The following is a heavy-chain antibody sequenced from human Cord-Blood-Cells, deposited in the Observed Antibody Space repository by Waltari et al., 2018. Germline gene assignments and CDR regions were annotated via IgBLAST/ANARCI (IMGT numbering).Heavy chain of an antibody. CDR1: GGSISSGDYY. V-gene: IGHV4-30-4*08. CDR2: IYYSGST. CDR3: AREAEALLDAFDI. D-gene: IGHD2-21*01. Sequence: QVQLQESGPGLVKPSQTLSLTCTVSGGSISSGDYYWSGIRQPPGKGLEWIGYIYYSGSTYYNPSLKSRVTISVDTSKNQFSLKLSSVTAADTAMYYCAREAEALLDAFDIWGQGTMVTVSS. J-gene: IGHJ3*02.